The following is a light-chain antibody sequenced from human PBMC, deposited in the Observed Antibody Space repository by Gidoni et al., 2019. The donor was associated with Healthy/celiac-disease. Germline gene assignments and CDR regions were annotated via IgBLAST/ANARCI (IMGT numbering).Light chain of an antibody. CDR3: QQYDNLLLT. V-gene: IGKV1-33*01. CDR2: DAS. J-gene: IGKJ4*01. CDR1: QDSSNY. Sequence: DIRMTQSPSSLSASVGDRATITCQASQDSSNYLNWYQQKPGKAPKLLIYDASNLETGVPSRFSGSGSGTDFTFTSSSLQPEDIATYYCQQYDNLLLTFGGGTKVEIK.